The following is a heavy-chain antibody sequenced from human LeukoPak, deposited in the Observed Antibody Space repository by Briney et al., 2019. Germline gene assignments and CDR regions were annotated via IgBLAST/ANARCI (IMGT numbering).Heavy chain of an antibody. CDR3: AKDLKGSYYFDY. CDR1: GFTVSSSD. Sequence: GGSLRLSCAISGFTVSSSDMSWVRQAPGKGLEWVSAISGSGGSTYYADSVKGRFTISRDNSKNTLYLQMNSLRAEDTAVYYCAKDLKGSYYFDYWGQGTLVTVSS. J-gene: IGHJ4*02. D-gene: IGHD2-15*01. V-gene: IGHV3-23*01. CDR2: ISGSGGST.